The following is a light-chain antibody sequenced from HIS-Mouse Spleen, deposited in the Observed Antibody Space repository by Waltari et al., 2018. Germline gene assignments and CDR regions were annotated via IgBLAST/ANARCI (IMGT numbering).Light chain of an antibody. J-gene: IGKJ3*01. CDR1: QSISSW. Sequence: DIQMTQSPSTLSASVGDRLTITCRASQSISSWLAWYQQKPGKAPKLLIYKASSLESGVPSRFSGSGSGTEFTLTISSLQPDDSATYYCQQYNSYIFTFGPGTKVDIK. CDR3: QQYNSYIFT. CDR2: KAS. V-gene: IGKV1-5*03.